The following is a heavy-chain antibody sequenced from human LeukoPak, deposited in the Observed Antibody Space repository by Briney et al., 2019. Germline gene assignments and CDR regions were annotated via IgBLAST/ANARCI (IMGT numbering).Heavy chain of an antibody. J-gene: IGHJ4*02. Sequence: SVKVSCKASGFTFTSSAMQWVRQARGQRLEWIGWIVVGSGNTNYAQKFQERVTITRDMSTSTAYMELSSLRSEDTAVYYCAATNHYKGSRDLDYWRQGTLVTVSS. CDR3: AATNHYKGSRDLDY. CDR2: IVVGSGNT. D-gene: IGHD2-8*01. V-gene: IGHV1-58*02. CDR1: GFTFTSSA.